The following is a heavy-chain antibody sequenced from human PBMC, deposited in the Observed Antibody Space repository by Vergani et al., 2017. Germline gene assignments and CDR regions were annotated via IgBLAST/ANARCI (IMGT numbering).Heavy chain of an antibody. J-gene: IGHJ6*02. Sequence: QVQLQESGPGLVKPSQTLSLTCTVSGGSISSGSYYWSWIRQPAGKGLEWIGRIYTSGSTNYNPSLKSRVTISVDTSKNQFSLKLSSVTAADTAVYYCARCYGTYYYGSGSYYPAYYYYGMDVWGQGTTVTVSS. V-gene: IGHV4-61*02. CDR3: ARCYGTYYYGSGSYYPAYYYYGMDV. D-gene: IGHD3-10*01. CDR1: GGSISSGSYY. CDR2: IYTSGST.